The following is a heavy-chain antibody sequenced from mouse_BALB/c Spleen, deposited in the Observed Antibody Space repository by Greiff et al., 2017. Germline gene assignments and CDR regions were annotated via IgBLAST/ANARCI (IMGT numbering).Heavy chain of an antibody. Sequence: VKLMESGPGLVQPSQSLSITCTVSGFSLTSYGVHWVRQSPGKGLEWLGVIWSGGSTDYNAAFISRLSISKDNSKSQVFFKMNSLQANDTAIYYCARNGAYDYDDAMDYWGQGTSVTVSS. V-gene: IGHV2-2*02. J-gene: IGHJ4*01. D-gene: IGHD2-4*01. CDR2: IWSGGST. CDR3: ARNGAYDYDDAMDY. CDR1: GFSLTSYG.